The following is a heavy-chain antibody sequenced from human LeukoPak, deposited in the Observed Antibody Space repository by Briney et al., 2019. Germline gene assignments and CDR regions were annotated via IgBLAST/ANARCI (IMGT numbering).Heavy chain of an antibody. J-gene: IGHJ4*02. CDR2: INHSGST. V-gene: IGHV4-34*01. CDR1: GGSFSGYY. CDR3: ARGHEGADY. D-gene: IGHD1-26*01. Sequence: SETLSLTCAVYGGSFSGYYWSWIRQPPGKGLEWIGEINHSGSTNYNPSLKGRVTISVDTSKNQFSLKLSSVTAADTAVYYCARGHEGADYWGQGTLVTVSS.